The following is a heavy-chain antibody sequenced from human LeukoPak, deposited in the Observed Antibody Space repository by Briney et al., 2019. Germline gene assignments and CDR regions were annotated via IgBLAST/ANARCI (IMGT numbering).Heavy chain of an antibody. CDR1: GYTLTELS. CDR3: ATIYGLWFGEGDAFDI. D-gene: IGHD3-10*01. V-gene: IGHV1-24*01. J-gene: IGHJ3*02. CDR2: FDPEDGET. Sequence: ASVEVSCKVSGYTLTELSMHWVRQAPGKGLEWMGGFDPEDGETIYAQKFQGRVTMTEDTSTDTAYMELSSLRSEDTAVYYCATIYGLWFGEGDAFDIWGQGTMVTVSS.